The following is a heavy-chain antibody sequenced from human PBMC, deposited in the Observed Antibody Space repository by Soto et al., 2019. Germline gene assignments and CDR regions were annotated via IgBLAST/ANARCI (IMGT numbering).Heavy chain of an antibody. Sequence: SETLSLTCTVSGGSISSYYWSWIRQPPGKGLEWIGYIYYSGSTNYNPSLKSRVTISVDTSKNQFSLKLSSVTAADTAVYYCARRNHTGYSSSWYDYWGQGTLVTVSS. CDR3: ARRNHTGYSSSWYDY. J-gene: IGHJ4*02. CDR2: IYYSGST. D-gene: IGHD6-13*01. CDR1: GGSISSYY. V-gene: IGHV4-59*08.